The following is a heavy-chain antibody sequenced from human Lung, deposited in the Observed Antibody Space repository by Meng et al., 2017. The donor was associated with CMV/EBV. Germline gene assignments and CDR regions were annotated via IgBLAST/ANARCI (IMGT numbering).Heavy chain of an antibody. V-gene: IGHV1-2*02. J-gene: IGHJ3*02. Sequence: ASVXVSCKTSGYTFTGFYIHWVRQAPGQGLEWMGWINPNSGGTEYAQKFQGRVTMTRDTSISTAYMELSRLRSDDTAVYYCVRESGVDAFDIWGQGTMVTVS. CDR2: INPNSGGT. CDR3: VRESGVDAFDI. D-gene: IGHD7-27*01. CDR1: GYTFTGFY.